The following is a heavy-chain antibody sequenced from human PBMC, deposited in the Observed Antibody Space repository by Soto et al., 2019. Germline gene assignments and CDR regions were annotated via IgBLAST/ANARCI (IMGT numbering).Heavy chain of an antibody. Sequence: ASAKVSCKASGYTFTSYDINWVRQATGQGLEWMGWMNPNSGNTGYAQKFQGSVTMTRNNSISTAYMELSSLRSEDTAVYFCARGVGFGESGYYMDVWGKGTSVTVSS. J-gene: IGHJ6*03. CDR2: MNPNSGNT. CDR1: GYTFTSYD. V-gene: IGHV1-8*01. D-gene: IGHD3-10*01. CDR3: ARGVGFGESGYYMDV.